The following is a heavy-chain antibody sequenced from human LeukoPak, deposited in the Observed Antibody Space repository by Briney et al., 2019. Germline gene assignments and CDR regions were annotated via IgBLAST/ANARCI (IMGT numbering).Heavy chain of an antibody. V-gene: IGHV4-59*01. J-gene: IGHJ4*02. CDR1: GGSISSYY. Sequence: SETLSLTCTVSGGSISSYYWSWIRQPPGKGLEWIGYIYYRGSTNYNPSLKSRVTISVDTSKNRFSLKLSSVTAADTAVYYCARETNSGWVDYWGQGTLVTVSS. CDR3: ARETNSGWVDY. CDR2: IYYRGST. D-gene: IGHD3-22*01.